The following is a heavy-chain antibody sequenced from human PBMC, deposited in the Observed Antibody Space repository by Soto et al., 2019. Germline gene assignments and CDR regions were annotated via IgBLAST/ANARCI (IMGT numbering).Heavy chain of an antibody. J-gene: IGHJ6*02. CDR3: ARAAQQLAPLIPNYYYYYGMDV. D-gene: IGHD6-13*01. V-gene: IGHV4-34*01. Sequence: ETLSLTCAVYGGSFSGYYWSWIRQPPGKGLEWIGEINHSGSTNYNPSLKSRVTISVDTSKSQFSLKLSSVTAADTAVYYCARAAQQLAPLIPNYYYYYGMDVWGQGTTVTVSS. CDR2: INHSGST. CDR1: GGSFSGYY.